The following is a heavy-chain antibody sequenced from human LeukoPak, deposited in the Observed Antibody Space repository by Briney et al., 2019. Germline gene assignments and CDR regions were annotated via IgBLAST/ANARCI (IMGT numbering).Heavy chain of an antibody. V-gene: IGHV4-38-2*02. CDR1: GYSISSGYY. CDR2: IYHSGST. CDR3: AREYSGFDY. J-gene: IGHJ4*02. D-gene: IGHD5-12*01. Sequence: PSETLSLTCAVSGYSISSGYYWGWIRQPPGKGLEWIGSIYHSGSTYYNPSLKSRVIISVDTSKNHFSLKLSSVTAADTAVYYCAREYSGFDYWGQGTLVTVSS.